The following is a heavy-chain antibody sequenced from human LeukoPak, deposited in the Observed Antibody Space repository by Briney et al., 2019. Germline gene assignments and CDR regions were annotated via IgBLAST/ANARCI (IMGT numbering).Heavy chain of an antibody. Sequence: ASVKVSCKASGYTFTSYGISWVRQAPGQGLEWMGWISAYNGNTNYAQKLQGRVTMTTDTSTSTAYMELRSLRSDNTAVYYCAREGSGYYSAGWFDPWGQGTLVTVSS. CDR3: AREGSGYYSAGWFDP. CDR1: GYTFTSYG. CDR2: ISAYNGNT. V-gene: IGHV1-18*01. D-gene: IGHD3-22*01. J-gene: IGHJ5*02.